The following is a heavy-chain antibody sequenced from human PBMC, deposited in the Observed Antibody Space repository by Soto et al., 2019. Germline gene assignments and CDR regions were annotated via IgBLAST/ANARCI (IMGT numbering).Heavy chain of an antibody. CDR2: IDPSDSYT. CDR3: AALTMRARGYYYGTDV. Sequence: EVQLVQSGAEVKKPGESLRISCNGSGYSFTSYWMSWVRQMPGKGLEWMGRIDPSDSYTNYSPSFQGHVTISADKSISTAYLQWSSLKASDTAMYYCAALTMRARGYYYGTDVWGQGTTVTVSS. J-gene: IGHJ6*02. V-gene: IGHV5-10-1*01. D-gene: IGHD3-22*01. CDR1: GYSFTSYW.